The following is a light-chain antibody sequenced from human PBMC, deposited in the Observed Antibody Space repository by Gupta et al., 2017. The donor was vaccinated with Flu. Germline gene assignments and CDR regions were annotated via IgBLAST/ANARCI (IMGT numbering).Light chain of an antibody. CDR2: DAS. CDR3: QQYDNPLRVHT. J-gene: IGKJ2*01. Sequence: DIQMTQSPSSLSASVGDRVTITCQASQDISNYLNWYQQKPGKAPKLLIYDASNLETGVPSRFSGSGSGTDFTFTISSLQPEDIATYYCQQYDNPLRVHTFGQGTKLEIK. V-gene: IGKV1-33*01. CDR1: QDISNY.